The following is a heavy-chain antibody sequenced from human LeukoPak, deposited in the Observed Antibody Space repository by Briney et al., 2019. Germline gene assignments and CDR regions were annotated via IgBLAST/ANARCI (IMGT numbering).Heavy chain of an antibody. D-gene: IGHD3-10*01. J-gene: IGHJ4*02. CDR3: AGRAYSYDSASYSFDS. CDR2: IYYSGST. V-gene: IGHV4-59*08. CDR1: GGSINSYY. Sequence: SETLSLTCTVSGGSINSYYWSWIRHPPGKGLEWIGYIYYSGSTNYNPSLKCRVTISVDTSRNQFSLKLGSVTAADSAVYNCAGRAYSYDSASYSFDSWGQGTLVTVSS.